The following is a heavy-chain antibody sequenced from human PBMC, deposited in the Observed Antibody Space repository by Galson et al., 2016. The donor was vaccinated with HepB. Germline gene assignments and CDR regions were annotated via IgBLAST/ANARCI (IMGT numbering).Heavy chain of an antibody. CDR3: ASPLYGGYFDY. CDR2: INAGNGYT. CDR1: GYTFTSQA. Sequence: SVKVSCKASGYTFTSQAMHWVRQAPGQRLEWMGWINAGNGYTKYSQKIQGRVTITRDTSASTAYMELSSLRPEDTAVYYCASPLYGGYFDYWGQGTLVTVSS. J-gene: IGHJ4*02. D-gene: IGHD4/OR15-4a*01. V-gene: IGHV1-3*01.